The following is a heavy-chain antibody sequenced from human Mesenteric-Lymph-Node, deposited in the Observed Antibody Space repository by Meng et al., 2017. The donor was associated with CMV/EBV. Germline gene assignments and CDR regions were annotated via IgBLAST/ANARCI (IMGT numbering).Heavy chain of an antibody. CDR2: IKGKGVGGTA. D-gene: IGHD3-3*01. J-gene: IGHJ6*02. V-gene: IGHV3-15*01. Sequence: GESLKISCAASGFIFSSHGMSWVRQAPGKGLEWVGRIKGKGVGGTANYAAPVNGRIIIARDDSKSTLYLQLNSLRTEDTAVYYCTTGSLFGIINHAGDVWGQGTTVTVSS. CDR1: GFIFSSHG. CDR3: TTGSLFGIINHAGDV.